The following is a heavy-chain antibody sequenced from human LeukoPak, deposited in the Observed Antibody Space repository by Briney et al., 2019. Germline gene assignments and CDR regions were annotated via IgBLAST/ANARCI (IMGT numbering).Heavy chain of an antibody. V-gene: IGHV3-23*01. CDR3: AKASVLLWFGELLPDYYYGMDV. Sequence: GGSLRLSCTASDFTVRSNYMSWVRQAPGKGLEWVSAISGNGGSTYYADSVKGRFTISRDNSKNTLYLQMNSLRAEDTAVYYCAKASVLLWFGELLPDYYYGMDVWGQGTTVTVSS. J-gene: IGHJ6*02. CDR1: DFTVRSNY. D-gene: IGHD3-10*01. CDR2: ISGNGGST.